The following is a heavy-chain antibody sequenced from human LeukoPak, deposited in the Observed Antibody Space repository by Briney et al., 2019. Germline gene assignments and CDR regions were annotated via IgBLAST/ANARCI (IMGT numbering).Heavy chain of an antibody. CDR1: GYTFTNNV. CDR2: LNAGNGNT. CDR3: ARYYDSSGYFRPYFDY. J-gene: IGHJ4*02. Sequence: ASVKVSCKASGYTFTNNVIHWVRQAPGQGLEWMGWLNAGNGNTQYSQKFRGRVTITGDTSASTAYMELSTLRSEDTAVYYCARYYDSSGYFRPYFDYWGQGTLVTVSS. D-gene: IGHD3-22*01. V-gene: IGHV1-3*01.